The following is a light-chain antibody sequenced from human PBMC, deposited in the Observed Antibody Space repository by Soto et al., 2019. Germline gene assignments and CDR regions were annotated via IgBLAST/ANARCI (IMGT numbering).Light chain of an antibody. CDR3: QQYNNWPPWT. CDR2: GAS. J-gene: IGKJ1*01. Sequence: EIVMTQSPATLSVSPGERATLSCRASQSVSSNLAWYQQKPGQAPRLLIYGASTRATGIPARFSGSGPGTEFTITISSLPSEDFAVYYCQQYNNWPPWTFGQGTKVEIK. V-gene: IGKV3-15*01. CDR1: QSVSSN.